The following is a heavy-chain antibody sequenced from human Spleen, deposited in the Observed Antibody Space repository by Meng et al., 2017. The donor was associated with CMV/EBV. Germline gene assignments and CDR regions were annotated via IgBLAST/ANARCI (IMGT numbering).Heavy chain of an antibody. V-gene: IGHV1-2*02. CDR3: ARELTYYDILTGYYTGYYFYY. J-gene: IGHJ4*02. Sequence: ASVKVSCKASGYTFTGDYMHWVRQAPGQGLEWMGWINPNSGGTNYAQKFQGRVAMTRDTSISTDYMEMSRLRSDDTAVYYCARELTYYDILTGYYTGYYFYYWGQGTLVTVSS. D-gene: IGHD3-9*01. CDR1: GYTFTGDY. CDR2: INPNSGGT.